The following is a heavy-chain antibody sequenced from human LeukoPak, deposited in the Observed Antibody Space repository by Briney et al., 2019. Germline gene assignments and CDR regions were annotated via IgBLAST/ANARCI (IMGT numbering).Heavy chain of an antibody. CDR2: ISGSGGST. CDR3: AKEPPKYYYDSSGYYYADY. CDR1: GFTFSGYA. D-gene: IGHD3-22*01. V-gene: IGHV3-23*01. Sequence: PGGSLRLSCAASGFTFSGYAMSWVRQAPGKGLEWVSAISGSGGSTYYADSVKGRFTISRDNSKNTLYLQMNSLRAEDTAVYYCAKEPPKYYYDSSGYYYADYWGQGTLVTVSS. J-gene: IGHJ4*02.